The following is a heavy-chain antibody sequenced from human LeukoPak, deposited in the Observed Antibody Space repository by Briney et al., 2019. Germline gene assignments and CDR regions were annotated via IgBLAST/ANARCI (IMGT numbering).Heavy chain of an antibody. J-gene: IGHJ3*02. V-gene: IGHV3-23*01. Sequence: PGGSLRLSCAASGFTFSNFAMSRVRQAPGKGLEWVSAISSSGGSTYYADSVKGRFTISRDNTLYLQMNSLRVEDTGVYFCAKTTQESALMSDGFDIWGQGTVVAVSS. CDR3: AKTTQESALMSDGFDI. CDR1: GFTFSNFA. D-gene: IGHD5-24*01. CDR2: ISSSGGST.